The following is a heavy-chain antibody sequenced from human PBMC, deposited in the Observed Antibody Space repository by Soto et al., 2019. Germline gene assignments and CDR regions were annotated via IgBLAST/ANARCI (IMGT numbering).Heavy chain of an antibody. Sequence: SETLSLTCTVSGGSISSSSYYWGWIRQPPGKGLEWIGSIYYSGSTYYNPSLKSRVTISVDTSKNQFSLKLSSVTAADTAVYYCAAIWGTGPERYYYYYGMDVWGQGTTVTVSS. J-gene: IGHJ6*02. V-gene: IGHV4-39*01. CDR2: IYYSGST. D-gene: IGHD3-16*01. CDR1: GGSISSSSYY. CDR3: AAIWGTGPERYYYYYGMDV.